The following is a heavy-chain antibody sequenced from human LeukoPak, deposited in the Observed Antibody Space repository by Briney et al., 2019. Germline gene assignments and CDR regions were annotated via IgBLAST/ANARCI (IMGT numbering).Heavy chain of an antibody. D-gene: IGHD2-15*01. V-gene: IGHV3-48*02. CDR3: ARAGYCSGGSCLRTGFDF. Sequence: PGGSLRLSCAASGFTFSSYGMNWVRQAPGKGLEWVSYISSSASMIYYADSVKGRFTISRDNAKNSLYLQMNSLRDEDTAVYYCARAGYCSGGSCLRTGFDFWGQGTLVTVSS. CDR1: GFTFSSYG. J-gene: IGHJ4*02. CDR2: ISSSASMI.